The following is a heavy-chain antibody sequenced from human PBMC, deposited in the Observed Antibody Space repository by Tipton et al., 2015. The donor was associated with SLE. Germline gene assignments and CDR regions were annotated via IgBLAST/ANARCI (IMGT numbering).Heavy chain of an antibody. CDR2: IYYSGST. V-gene: IGHV4-59*11. D-gene: IGHD5-18*01. J-gene: IGHJ4*02. CDR3: ARENTAMVY. Sequence: TLSLTCTVSGGSISSHYCSWIRQPPGKGLEWIGYIYYSGSTNYNPSLKSRVTISVDTSKNQFSLKLSSVTAADTTVYYCARENTAMVYWGQGTLVTVSS. CDR1: GGSISSHY.